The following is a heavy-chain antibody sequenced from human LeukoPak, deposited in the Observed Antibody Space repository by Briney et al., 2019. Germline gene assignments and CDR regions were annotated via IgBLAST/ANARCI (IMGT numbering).Heavy chain of an antibody. Sequence: GGSLRLSCAASGFTFSTYGMHWVRQAPGKGLEWVAVIWYDGSNKYYANSVKVRFTISRDNSKNTLYLQMNSLRAEDTAVYYCAKNLVDYGDSYYFDYWGQGTLVTVSS. CDR3: AKNLVDYGDSYYFDY. J-gene: IGHJ4*02. CDR1: GFTFSTYG. CDR2: IWYDGSNK. D-gene: IGHD4-17*01. V-gene: IGHV3-33*06.